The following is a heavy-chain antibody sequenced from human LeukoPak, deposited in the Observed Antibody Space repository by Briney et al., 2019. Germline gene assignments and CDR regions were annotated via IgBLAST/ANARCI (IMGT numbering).Heavy chain of an antibody. V-gene: IGHV1-46*01. CDR1: GYTFTNYY. Sequence: GASVKVSCKASGYTFTNYYMHWVRQAPGQGLEWMGIINPSGGSTSYAQKFQGRVTMTRDTATSTVYMELSSLRSEDTAVYYCAREGYNWNPFDYWGPGTLVTVSS. D-gene: IGHD1-20*01. J-gene: IGHJ4*02. CDR3: AREGYNWNPFDY. CDR2: INPSGGST.